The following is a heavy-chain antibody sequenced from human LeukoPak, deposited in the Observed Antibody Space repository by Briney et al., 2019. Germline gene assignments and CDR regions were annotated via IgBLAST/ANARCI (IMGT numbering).Heavy chain of an antibody. D-gene: IGHD3-10*02. CDR2: IKEDGSDE. CDR3: AELGITMIGGV. J-gene: IGHJ6*04. V-gene: IGHV3-7*01. Sequence: TGGSLRLSCAASGFTFSRHWMTWVRQAPGKGLECVAKIKEDGSDEHYVDSAKGRFTISRDNAKNSLYLQMNSLRAEDTAVYYCAELGITMIGGVWGKGTTVTISS. CDR1: GFTFSRHW.